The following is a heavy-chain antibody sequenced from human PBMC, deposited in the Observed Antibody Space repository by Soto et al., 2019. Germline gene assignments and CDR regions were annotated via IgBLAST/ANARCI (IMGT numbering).Heavy chain of an antibody. D-gene: IGHD3-3*01. CDR1: GYTFTNYD. CDR2: VNPNSGDV. Sequence: QVQLVQSGAEVKKPGASVKVSCKASGYTFTNYDINWVRQATGHGLEWMGWVNPNSGDVGYAQKFQGRVTMTRNTSITPAYMDLSSLRSEDTAVYYCARVGVSVTIFGATRHYYYGMDVWGQGTTVTVSS. J-gene: IGHJ6*02. V-gene: IGHV1-8*01. CDR3: ARVGVSVTIFGATRHYYYGMDV.